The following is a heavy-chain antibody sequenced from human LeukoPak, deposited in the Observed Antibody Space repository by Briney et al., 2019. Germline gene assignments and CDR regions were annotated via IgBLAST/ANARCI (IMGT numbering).Heavy chain of an antibody. CDR2: ISHSGSS. CDR1: GGPFRDFF. V-gene: IGHV4-34*01. CDR3: ARGIFYGGRNQYIWFDL. D-gene: IGHD4-23*01. Sequence: PSETLSLTCAVYGGPFRDFFWSWIRQATGKGLEWIGEISHSGSSNYNPSLKSRITISLDTSKSQFSLRLTSVTAADTAVYYCARGIFYGGRNQYIWFDLWGQGTLVTVSS. J-gene: IGHJ5*02.